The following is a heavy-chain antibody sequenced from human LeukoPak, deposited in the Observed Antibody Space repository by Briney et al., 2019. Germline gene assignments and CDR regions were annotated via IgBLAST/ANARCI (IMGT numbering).Heavy chain of an antibody. CDR2: INDGGTSA. V-gene: IGHV3-23*01. CDR1: GFAFRNYG. J-gene: IGHJ4*02. CDR3: APDLRGAAWSLDY. Sequence: GGSLRLSCTASGFAFRNYGMSWVRQAPGKVLEWVSVINDGGTSAYYTDSVKGRFTISRDNSKNPLYLQMNSLRVEDTAVYYCAPDLRGAAWSLDYWGQGTLVTVSS. D-gene: IGHD2-15*01.